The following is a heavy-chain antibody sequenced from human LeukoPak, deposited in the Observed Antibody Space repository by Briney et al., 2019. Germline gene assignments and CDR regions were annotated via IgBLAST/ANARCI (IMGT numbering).Heavy chain of an antibody. J-gene: IGHJ4*02. D-gene: IGHD2-15*01. CDR1: GGSFSGYY. V-gene: IGHV4-34*01. CDR3: ARGILVMVYGTFDH. Sequence: SETLSLTCAVYGGSFSGYYWSWIRQPPGKGLEWIGEINHSGSTNYNPSLKNRVTISVDTSKNQFSLKLSSVTAADTALYYCARGILVMVYGTFDHWGQGSLVTVSS. CDR2: INHSGST.